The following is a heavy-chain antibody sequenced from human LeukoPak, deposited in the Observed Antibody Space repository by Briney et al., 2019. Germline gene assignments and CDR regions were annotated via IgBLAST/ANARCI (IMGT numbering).Heavy chain of an antibody. V-gene: IGHV4-31*03. CDR3: ASLPLSSSSPFYYYYGMDV. CDR2: IYYSGST. Sequence: SETLSLTCTVSGGSISSGGYSWSWIRQHPGKGLEWIGYIYYSGSTYYNPSLKSRVTISVDTSKNQFSLKLSSVTAADTAVYYCASLPLSSSSPFYYYYGMDVWGQGTTVTVSS. J-gene: IGHJ6*02. CDR1: GGSISSGGYS. D-gene: IGHD6-6*01.